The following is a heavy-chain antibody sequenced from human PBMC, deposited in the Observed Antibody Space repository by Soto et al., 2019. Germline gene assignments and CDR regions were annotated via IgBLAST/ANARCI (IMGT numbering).Heavy chain of an antibody. CDR3: ARVGIMMTFGGVPTHDFFDT. J-gene: IGHJ3*02. Sequence: GESLKISCKGSGYSFTSYWIGWVRQMPGKGLEWMGIIYPGDSDTRYSPTFQGQVTISADKSISTAYLQWSRLKASDTAMYYCARVGIMMTFGGVPTHDFFDTWGQGTLVPVSS. D-gene: IGHD3-16*01. V-gene: IGHV5-51*01. CDR2: IYPGDSDT. CDR1: GYSFTSYW.